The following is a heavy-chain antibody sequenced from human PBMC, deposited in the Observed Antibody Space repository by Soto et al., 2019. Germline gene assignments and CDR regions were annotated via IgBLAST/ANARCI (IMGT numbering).Heavy chain of an antibody. CDR3: AKLVSVGRRFDI. CDR2: ISGSGGST. Sequence: EVQLLESGGGLVQPGGSLRLSCAASGFTFSSYAMSWVRRAPGKGLEWVSAISGSGGSTYYADSVKGRFTISRDNSKNTLYLQMNSLRAEDTAVYYCAKLVSVGRRFDIWGQGTMVTVSS. CDR1: GFTFSSYA. V-gene: IGHV3-23*01. J-gene: IGHJ3*02. D-gene: IGHD2-8*01.